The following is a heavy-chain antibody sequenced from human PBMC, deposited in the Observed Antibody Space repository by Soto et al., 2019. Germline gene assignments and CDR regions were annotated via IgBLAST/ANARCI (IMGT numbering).Heavy chain of an antibody. CDR1: GGSFTSYG. J-gene: IGHJ5*02. CDR3: ARGEVCSGYHNFFDP. Sequence: QVLLVQSGAEVKKPGSSVKVSCKASGGSFTSYGFTWLRQAPGQGLEWMGGIIPISATEKIAQKFQGRVTLTADEATSTAYMELNSLTSDDTAVYYCARGEVCSGYHNFFDPWGQGTLVTVSS. V-gene: IGHV1-69*01. D-gene: IGHD3-3*01. CDR2: IIPISATE.